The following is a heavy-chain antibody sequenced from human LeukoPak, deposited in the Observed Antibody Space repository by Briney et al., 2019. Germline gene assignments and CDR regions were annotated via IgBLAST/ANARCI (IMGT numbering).Heavy chain of an antibody. CDR2: ISSSSSYI. CDR1: GFTFSYYG. Sequence: GGPLRLSCAASGFTFSYYGMHWVRQAPGKGLEWVSSISSSSSYIYYADSVKGRFTISRDNAKKSMYLQMNSLRAEDTAVYYCARDGRLLNYNMDVWGKGTTVTVSS. J-gene: IGHJ6*03. CDR3: ARDGRLLNYNMDV. D-gene: IGHD2-15*01. V-gene: IGHV3-21*01.